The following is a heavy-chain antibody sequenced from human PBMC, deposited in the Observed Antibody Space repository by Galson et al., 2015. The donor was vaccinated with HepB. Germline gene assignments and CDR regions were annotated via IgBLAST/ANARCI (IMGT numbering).Heavy chain of an antibody. CDR3: ARDMVGYCTNGVCSNERWFDP. CDR2: ISSSGSTI. V-gene: IGHV3-11*01. D-gene: IGHD2-8*01. CDR1: GFTFSDYY. J-gene: IGHJ5*02. Sequence: SLRLSCAASGFTFSDYYMSWIRQAPGKGLEWVSYISSSGSTIYYADSVKGRFTISRDNAKNSLYLQMNSLRAEDTAVYYCARDMVGYCTNGVCSNERWFDPWGQGTLVTVSS.